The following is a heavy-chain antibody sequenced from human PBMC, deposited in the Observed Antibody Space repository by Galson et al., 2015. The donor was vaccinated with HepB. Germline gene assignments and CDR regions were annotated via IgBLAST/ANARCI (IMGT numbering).Heavy chain of an antibody. CDR2: ISWNSDNM. CDR1: GFVFDDYA. V-gene: IGHV3-9*01. Sequence: SLRLSCAASGFVFDDYAMHWVRQAPGKGLEWVSGISWNSDNMGYADSVKGRFTIYRDNTKNSLYLQMNSLRVEDTALYYCAKDLSYGGNSCFDYWGQGTLVTLPS. D-gene: IGHD4-23*01. CDR3: AKDLSYGGNSCFDY. J-gene: IGHJ4*02.